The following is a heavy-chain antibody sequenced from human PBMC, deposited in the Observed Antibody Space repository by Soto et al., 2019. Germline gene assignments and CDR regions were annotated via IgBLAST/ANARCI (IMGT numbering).Heavy chain of an antibody. J-gene: IGHJ6*03. Sequence: EVQLVESGGGLVQPGGSLRLSCAASGFTFSSYSMNWVRQAPGKGLEWVSYISSSSSTIYYADSVKGRFTISRDNAKNSLYLQMNSLRAEDTAVYYCARDSKFIYFDWLLDYYYMDVWGKGTTVTVSS. CDR2: ISSSSSTI. V-gene: IGHV3-48*01. CDR1: GFTFSSYS. CDR3: ARDSKFIYFDWLLDYYYMDV. D-gene: IGHD3-9*01.